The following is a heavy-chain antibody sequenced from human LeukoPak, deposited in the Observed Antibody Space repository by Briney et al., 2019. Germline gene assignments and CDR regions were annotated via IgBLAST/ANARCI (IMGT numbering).Heavy chain of an antibody. V-gene: IGHV1-18*04. CDR3: ARGNWFDP. CDR2: ISVYNGNT. Sequence: AAVKVSCTASGYTFTSYGISWVRQAPGQGLEWMGWISVYNGNTNYSQKLQGRVTMTTDTSTSTAYMELRSLRSDGTAVYYCARGNWFDPWGQGTLVTVSS. J-gene: IGHJ5*02. CDR1: GYTFTSYG.